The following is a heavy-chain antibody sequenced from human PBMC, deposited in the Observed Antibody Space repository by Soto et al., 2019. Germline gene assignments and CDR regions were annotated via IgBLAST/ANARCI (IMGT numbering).Heavy chain of an antibody. D-gene: IGHD2-2*01. CDR1: GFTFSSYV. V-gene: IGHV3-30*18. CDR3: EKNLERYCSSTSCYTYFGLDV. Sequence: QVQLVESGGGVVQPGRSLRLSCAASGFTFSSYVMHWVRQAPGKGLEWVAVISYDGSNKYYADSVKGRFTISRDNSKHTLFLQINSLRPEDKAVYYCEKNLERYCSSTSCYTYFGLDVWGQGTTVTDSS. J-gene: IGHJ6*02. CDR2: ISYDGSNK.